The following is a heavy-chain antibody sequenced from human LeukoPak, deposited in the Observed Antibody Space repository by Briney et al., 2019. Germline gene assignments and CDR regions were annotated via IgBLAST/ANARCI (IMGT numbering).Heavy chain of an antibody. CDR1: GGSISSSSYY. D-gene: IGHD3-3*01. Sequence: PSETLSLTCTVSGGSISSSSYYWSWIRQSPGKGLESLGYIYYTGSTNYNPSLKSRVTMSVDTSRNQFFLRLSSVTAADTAVYYCASGYDLLDAFDIWGQGTMVTVSS. CDR3: ASGYDLLDAFDI. V-gene: IGHV4-61*01. CDR2: IYYTGST. J-gene: IGHJ3*02.